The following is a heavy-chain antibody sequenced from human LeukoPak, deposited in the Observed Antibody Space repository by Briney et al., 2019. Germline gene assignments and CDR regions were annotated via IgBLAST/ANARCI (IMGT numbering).Heavy chain of an antibody. Sequence: PSETLSLTCTVSGGSISSSSYYWGWIRQPPGKGLEWIGEINHSGSTNYNPSLKSRVTISVDTSKNQFSLKLSSVTAADTAVYYCARGVRITMVRGGSGKPSFAYWGQGTLVTVSS. J-gene: IGHJ4*02. V-gene: IGHV4-39*07. CDR1: GGSISSSSYY. D-gene: IGHD3-10*01. CDR2: INHSGST. CDR3: ARGVRITMVRGGSGKPSFAY.